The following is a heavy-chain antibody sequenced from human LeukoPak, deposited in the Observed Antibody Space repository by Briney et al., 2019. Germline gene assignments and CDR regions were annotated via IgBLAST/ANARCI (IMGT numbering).Heavy chain of an antibody. Sequence: ASVKVSCKASGYTFTSYGISWVRQAPGQGLEWMGWISAYNGNTNYAQKLQGRVTMTTDTSTSTAYMELRSLRSDDTAVYYCAREGLDYYDTSSGGWFDPWGQGTLVTVSS. D-gene: IGHD3-22*01. CDR3: AREGLDYYDTSSGGWFDP. V-gene: IGHV1-18*01. CDR2: ISAYNGNT. CDR1: GYTFTSYG. J-gene: IGHJ5*02.